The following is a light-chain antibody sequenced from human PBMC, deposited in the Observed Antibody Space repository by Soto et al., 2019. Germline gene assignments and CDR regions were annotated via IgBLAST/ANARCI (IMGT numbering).Light chain of an antibody. CDR1: SSDVGRYNY. CDR2: NVN. V-gene: IGLV2-14*03. J-gene: IGLJ3*02. CDR3: SSYTASSPV. Sequence: QSALTQPATVSGSPGQSITISCTGTSSDVGRYNYVAWYQHHPGKAPKLMIYNVNNRPSGVSNRFSGSKSGNTASLTISGLQADDEADYYCSSYTASSPVFGGGIKLTVL.